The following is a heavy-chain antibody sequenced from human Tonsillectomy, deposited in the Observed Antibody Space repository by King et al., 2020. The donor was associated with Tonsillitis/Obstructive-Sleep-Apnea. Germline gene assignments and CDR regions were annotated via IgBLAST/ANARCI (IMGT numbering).Heavy chain of an antibody. V-gene: IGHV1-18*01. Sequence: QLVQSGAEVKKPGASVKVSCKASGYTFTNYGISWVRQAPGQGLEWMAWISAHNGHTNYAQKLQGRVTMTTDTSTSTAYMELRSLSSDDTAVYYCARDSMSHYYDSRGYYTFDCWGQGTLVTVSA. D-gene: IGHD3-22*01. CDR3: ARDSMSHYYDSRGYYTFDC. CDR2: ISAHNGHT. J-gene: IGHJ4*02. CDR1: GYTFTNYG.